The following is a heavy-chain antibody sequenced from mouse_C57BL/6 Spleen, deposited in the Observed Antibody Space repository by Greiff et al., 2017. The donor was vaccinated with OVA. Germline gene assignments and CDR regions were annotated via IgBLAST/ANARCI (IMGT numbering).Heavy chain of an antibody. Sequence: VHLVESGPGLVAPSQSLSITCTVSGFSLTSYAISWVRQPPGKGLEWLGVIWPGGGTNYNSALKSRLSISKDNSKSQVFLKMNSLQTDDTARYYCARDYYGSGGYFDVWGTGTTVTVSS. CDR1: GFSLTSYA. J-gene: IGHJ1*03. V-gene: IGHV2-9-1*01. CDR3: ARDYYGSGGYFDV. D-gene: IGHD1-1*01. CDR2: IWPGGGT.